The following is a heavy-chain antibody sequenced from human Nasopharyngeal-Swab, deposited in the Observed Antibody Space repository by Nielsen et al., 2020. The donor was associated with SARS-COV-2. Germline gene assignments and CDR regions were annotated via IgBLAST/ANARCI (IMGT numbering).Heavy chain of an antibody. CDR2: ISYDGINK. D-gene: IGHD3-3*01. Sequence: GESLKISCAASGFIFSSYGMHWVRPAPGKGLEWVAVISYDGINKYNADSVKGRFTISRDNSKDTLYLQMNSLRAEDTAVYYCAKEGPGMFGVVGLDVWGQGTTVTVSS. CDR3: AKEGPGMFGVVGLDV. J-gene: IGHJ6*02. CDR1: GFIFSSYG. V-gene: IGHV3-30*18.